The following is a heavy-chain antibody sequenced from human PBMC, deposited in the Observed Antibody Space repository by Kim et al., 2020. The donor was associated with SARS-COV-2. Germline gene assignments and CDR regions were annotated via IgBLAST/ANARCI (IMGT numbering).Heavy chain of an antibody. CDR2: ISSSGSTI. J-gene: IGHJ6*02. V-gene: IGHV3-11*01. Sequence: GGSLRLSCAASGFTFSDYYMSWIRQAPGKGLEWVSYISSSGSTIYYADSVKGRFTISRDNAKNSLYLQMNSLRAEDTAVYYCAREGSEGTPLYYYYYGMDVWGQGTTVTVSS. CDR3: AREGSEGTPLYYYYYGMDV. CDR1: GFTFSDYY.